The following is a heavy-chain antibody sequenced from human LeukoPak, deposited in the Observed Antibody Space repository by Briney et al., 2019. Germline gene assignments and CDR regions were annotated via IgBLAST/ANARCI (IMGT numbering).Heavy chain of an antibody. J-gene: IGHJ6*02. D-gene: IGHD2-2*01. V-gene: IGHV1-8*01. CDR1: GYTFTTYD. CDR2: MNPNSGNT. Sequence: GASVKVSCKASGYTFTTYDINWVRQATGQGLEWMGWMNPNSGNTGYTQKFQGRVTMTRNTSISTAYMELSSLRSEDTAVYYCARVRSCSSTSCHRYYGVDVWGQGTTVTVSS. CDR3: ARVRSCSSTSCHRYYGVDV.